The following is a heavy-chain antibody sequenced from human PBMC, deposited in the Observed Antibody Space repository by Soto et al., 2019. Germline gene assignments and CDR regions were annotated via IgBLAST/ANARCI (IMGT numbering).Heavy chain of an antibody. CDR1: GFTFSDYY. Sequence: LRLSGAASGFTFSDYYMSWIRQAPGKGLEWVSYISSSGSTIYYADSVKGRFTISRDNAKNSLYLQMNSLRAEDTAVYYCARETTVTTHYFDYWGQGTLVTVSS. V-gene: IGHV3-11*01. CDR2: ISSSGSTI. CDR3: ARETTVTTHYFDY. J-gene: IGHJ4*02. D-gene: IGHD4-17*01.